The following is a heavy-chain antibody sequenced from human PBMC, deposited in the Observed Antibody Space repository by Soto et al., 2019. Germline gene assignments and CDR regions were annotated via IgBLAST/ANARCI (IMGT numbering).Heavy chain of an antibody. CDR3: ARQYCSGGSCYDGFDY. CDR1: GYSFTSYW. Sequence: GESLKISCKGSGYSFTSYWIGWVRQMPGKGLEWMGIIYPGDSDTRYSPSFQGQVTISADKSISTAYLQWSSLKASDTAMYYCARQYCSGGSCYDGFDYWGQGTLVTVSS. V-gene: IGHV5-51*01. D-gene: IGHD2-15*01. CDR2: IYPGDSDT. J-gene: IGHJ4*02.